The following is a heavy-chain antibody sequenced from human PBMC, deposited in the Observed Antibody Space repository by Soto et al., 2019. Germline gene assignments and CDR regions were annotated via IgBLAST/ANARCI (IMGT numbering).Heavy chain of an antibody. J-gene: IGHJ6*02. CDR2: INHSGST. CDR3: ARGPYYYDSSGYYRYYYYGMDA. V-gene: IGHV4-34*01. CDR1: GVSFSGYY. D-gene: IGHD3-22*01. Sequence: SETLSLTCAVYGVSFSGYYWSWIRQPPGKGLEWIGEINHSGSTNYNPSLKSRVTISVDTSKNQFSLKLSSVTAADTAVYYCARGPYYYDSSGYYRYYYYGMDAWGQGTTVTVSS.